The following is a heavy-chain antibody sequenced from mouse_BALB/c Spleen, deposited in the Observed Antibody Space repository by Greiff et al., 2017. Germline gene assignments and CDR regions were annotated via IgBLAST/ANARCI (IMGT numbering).Heavy chain of an antibody. CDR3: ARGGDYGYWAMDY. Sequence: EVKLEESGGGLVQPGGSRKLSCAASGFTFSSFGMHWVRQAPEKGLEWVAYISSGSSTIYYADTVKGRFTITRDNPKNTLFLQMTSLRSEDTAMYYCARGGDYGYWAMDYWGQGTSVTVSS. D-gene: IGHD1-2*01. CDR1: GFTFSSFG. J-gene: IGHJ4*01. CDR2: ISSGSSTI. V-gene: IGHV5-17*02.